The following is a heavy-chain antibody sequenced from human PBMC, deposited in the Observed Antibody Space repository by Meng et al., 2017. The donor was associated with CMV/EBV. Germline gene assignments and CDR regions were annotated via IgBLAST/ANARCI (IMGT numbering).Heavy chain of an antibody. J-gene: IGHJ5*02. Sequence: MTLKEAWPPLVKPNPTLTLAWLFSRFSLSTSGVGVGWIRQPPGKALEWLALIYWDDDKRYSPPLKSRLTITKDTSKNQVVLTMTNMDPVDTATYYCAHKGRRMAAAGINWFDPWGQGTLVTVSS. CDR1: RFSLSTSGVG. CDR3: AHKGRRMAAAGINWFDP. D-gene: IGHD6-13*01. CDR2: IYWDDDK. V-gene: IGHV2-5*02.